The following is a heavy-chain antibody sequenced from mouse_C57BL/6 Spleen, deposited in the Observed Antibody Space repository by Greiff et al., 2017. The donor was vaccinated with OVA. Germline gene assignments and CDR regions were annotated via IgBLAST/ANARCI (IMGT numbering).Heavy chain of an antibody. J-gene: IGHJ3*01. CDR3: ARSGGSSFAY. CDR1: GYTFTSYW. V-gene: IGHV1-69*01. CDR2: IDPSDSYT. Sequence: VQLQQPGAELVMPGASVKLSCKASGYTFTSYWMHWVKQRPGQGLEWIGEIDPSDSYTNYNQKFKGKSTLTVDKSSSTAYMQLSSLTSEDSAVYYCARSGGSSFAYWGQGTLVTVSA.